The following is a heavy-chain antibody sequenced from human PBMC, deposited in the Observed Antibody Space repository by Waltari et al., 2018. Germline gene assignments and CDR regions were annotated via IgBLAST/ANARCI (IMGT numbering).Heavy chain of an antibody. Sequence: QVQLQESGPGLVKPSETLSLTCTVSGGSISSYYWSWIRQPAGKGLEWIGRIYTSGSTNYNPSLKSRVTMSVDTSKNQFSLKRSSVTAADTAVYYCAGGYSSSWYPAFDYWGQGTLVTVSS. CDR3: AGGYSSSWYPAFDY. CDR2: IYTSGST. CDR1: GGSISSYY. J-gene: IGHJ4*02. V-gene: IGHV4-4*07. D-gene: IGHD6-13*01.